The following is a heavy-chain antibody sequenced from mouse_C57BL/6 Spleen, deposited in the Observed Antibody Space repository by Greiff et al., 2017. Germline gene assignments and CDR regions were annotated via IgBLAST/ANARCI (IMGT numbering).Heavy chain of an antibody. J-gene: IGHJ1*03. V-gene: IGHV3-6*01. CDR2: ISYDGSN. CDR3: ARVPYYYGYDGRYFVV. CDR1: GYSITSGYY. D-gene: IGHD2-2*01. Sequence: EVQVVESGPGLVKPSQSLSLTCSVTGYSITSGYYWNWIRQFPGNKLEWMGYISYDGSNNYNPSLKNRISITRDTSKNQFLLKLNTVTTEDTATYYGARVPYYYGYDGRYFVVWGTGTTVTVSS.